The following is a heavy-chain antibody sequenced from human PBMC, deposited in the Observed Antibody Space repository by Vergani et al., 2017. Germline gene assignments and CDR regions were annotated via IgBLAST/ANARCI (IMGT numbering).Heavy chain of an antibody. CDR2: IKPDGSKK. V-gene: IGHV3-7*03. Sequence: EVQLVESGGGLVQPGGSLMLSCAASGFTFTTYWMNWVRQAPGKGLEWVASIKPDGSKKYYVGYVEVRFTISRDNAKNSLFLQMNSLRAEYTAVYYCVRDANRGGDFDYWGPGTRGTVSS. CDR3: VRDANRGGDFDY. J-gene: IGHJ4*02. D-gene: IGHD3-10*01. CDR1: GFTFTTYW.